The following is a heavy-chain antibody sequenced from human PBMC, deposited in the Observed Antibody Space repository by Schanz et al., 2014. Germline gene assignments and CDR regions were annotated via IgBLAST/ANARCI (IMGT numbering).Heavy chain of an antibody. D-gene: IGHD3-3*01. Sequence: EVQLLESGGGLVQPGGSLRLSCAASGFTFSGFCMTWVRQAPGKGLEWVSYVSRSTPDIYYADSVKGRFTMSRDNAKNSVFLQMNSLRAEDTAVYYCVRDSFFAFDYWGQGTLVTVSS. CDR2: VSRSTPDI. CDR3: VRDSFFAFDY. CDR1: GFTFSGFC. J-gene: IGHJ4*02. V-gene: IGHV3-48*01.